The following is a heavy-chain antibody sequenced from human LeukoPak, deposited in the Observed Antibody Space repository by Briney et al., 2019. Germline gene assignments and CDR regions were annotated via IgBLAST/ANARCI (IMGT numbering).Heavy chain of an antibody. D-gene: IGHD1-26*01. CDR3: ARLYWEIRLDH. V-gene: IGHV4-39*01. CDR2: IYYSGST. J-gene: IGHJ5*02. CDR1: GGSVSTGAYY. Sequence: RPSETLSLTCTVSGGSVSTGAYYWGWIRQPPGKGLEWIGSIYYSGSTYYNPSLKSRVTISVDTSKNQFSLKLGSLTAADTAVYYCARLYWEIRLDHWGQGTLATVSS.